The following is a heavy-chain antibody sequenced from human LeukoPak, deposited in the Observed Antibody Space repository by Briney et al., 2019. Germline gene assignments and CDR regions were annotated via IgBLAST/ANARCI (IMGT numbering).Heavy chain of an antibody. D-gene: IGHD3-9*01. J-gene: IGHJ4*02. CDR3: AKSGGILTGYDFLHY. Sequence: SGTLSLTCAVSGGSISSSNWWSWVRQPPGKGLEWIGEIYHSGSTNYNPSLKSRVTISVDKSKNQFSLKLSSVTAADTAVYYCAKSGGILTGYDFLHYWGQGTLVTVSS. V-gene: IGHV4-4*02. CDR2: IYHSGST. CDR1: GGSISSSNW.